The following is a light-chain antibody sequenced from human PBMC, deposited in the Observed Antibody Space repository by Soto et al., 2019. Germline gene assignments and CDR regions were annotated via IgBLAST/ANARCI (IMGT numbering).Light chain of an antibody. CDR2: DAT. V-gene: IGLV2-11*01. Sequence: QSVLTQPRSVSGSPGQAVTISCTGTSSDVGGYSYVSWYQQHPGKAPKLMIYDATQRPSGVPDRFSGSKSGNTASLTISGLQAEDEADYYCCSYTARDSYVFGTGTKVTVL. J-gene: IGLJ1*01. CDR1: SSDVGGYSY. CDR3: CSYTARDSYV.